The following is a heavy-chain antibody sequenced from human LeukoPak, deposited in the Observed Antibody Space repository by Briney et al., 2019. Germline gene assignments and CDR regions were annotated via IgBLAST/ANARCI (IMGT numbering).Heavy chain of an antibody. J-gene: IGHJ4*02. D-gene: IGHD6-6*01. CDR3: ARYSTSFFDY. CDR2: INHSGST. CDR1: GGSFSGYY. V-gene: IGHV4-34*01. Sequence: PSETLSLTCAVYGGSFSGYYWSWIRQPPGKGLEWIGEINHSGSTNYNPSLKSRVTISVDTSKNQFSLKLSSVTAADTAVYYCARYSTSFFDYWGQGTLVTVSS.